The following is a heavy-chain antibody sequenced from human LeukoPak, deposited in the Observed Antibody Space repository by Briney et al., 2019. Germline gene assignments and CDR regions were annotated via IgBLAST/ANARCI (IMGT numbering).Heavy chain of an antibody. CDR3: ARGSVGTYYYDSSGEAVTYNWFDP. D-gene: IGHD3-22*01. CDR2: ISAYNGNT. V-gene: IGHV1-18*01. J-gene: IGHJ5*02. CDR1: GYTFTSYG. Sequence: ASVKVSCKASGYTFTSYGISWVRQAPGQGLEWMGWISAYNGNTNYAQKLQGRVTMTTDTSTNTAYMELRSLRSDDTAVYYCARGSVGTYYYDSSGEAVTYNWFDPWGQGTLVTVSS.